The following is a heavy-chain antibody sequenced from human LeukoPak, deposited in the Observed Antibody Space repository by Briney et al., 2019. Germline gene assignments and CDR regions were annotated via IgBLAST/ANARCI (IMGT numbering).Heavy chain of an antibody. V-gene: IGHV4-61*02. CDR1: GGSISSGSYY. CDR2: IYTSGST. J-gene: IGHJ1*01. CDR3: ARDDCSGGSCYHSC. Sequence: PSETLSLTCTVSGGSISSGSYYWSWIRQPAGKGLEWIRRIYTSGSTNYNPSLKSRVTISVDTSKNQFSLKLSSVTAADTAVYYCARDDCSGGSCYHSCWGQGTLVTVSS. D-gene: IGHD2-15*01.